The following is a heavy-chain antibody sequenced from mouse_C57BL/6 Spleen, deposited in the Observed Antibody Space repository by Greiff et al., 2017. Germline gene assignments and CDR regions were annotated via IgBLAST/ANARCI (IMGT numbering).Heavy chain of an antibody. V-gene: IGHV1-55*01. J-gene: IGHJ4*01. D-gene: IGHD2-1*01. CDR2: IYPGSGST. CDR3: ARREGCGNSHYYAMDY. CDR1: GYTFTSYW. Sequence: QVQLQQPGAELVKPGASVKMSCKASGYTFTSYWITWVKQRPGQGLEWIGDIYPGSGSTNYNEKFKSKATLTVDTSSSTACMQLSSLTSEDSAVYYCARREGCGNSHYYAMDYWGQGTTVTVSS.